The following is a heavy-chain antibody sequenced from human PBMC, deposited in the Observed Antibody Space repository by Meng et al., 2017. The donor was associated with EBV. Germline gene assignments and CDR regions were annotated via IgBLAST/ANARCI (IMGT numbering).Heavy chain of an antibody. Sequence: STVKESGPTLLKPTPTLTLTCTLSGFSLSTRGVGVGWSRQPPGKALEWLALIYWDDDKRYSPSLKSRLTITKDTSKNQVVLTMTNMDPVDAATYYCAHIIAARPFDYWGQGTLVTVSS. CDR2: IYWDDDK. J-gene: IGHJ4*02. D-gene: IGHD6-6*01. V-gene: IGHV2-5*02. CDR3: AHIIAARPFDY. CDR1: GFSLSTRGVG.